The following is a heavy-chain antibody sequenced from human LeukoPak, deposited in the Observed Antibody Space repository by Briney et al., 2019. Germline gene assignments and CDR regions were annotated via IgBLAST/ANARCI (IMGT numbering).Heavy chain of an antibody. CDR1: GFTFSSYE. Sequence: GGSLRLSCAASGFTFSSYEMNWVRQAPGKGLEWVSYISSSGSTIYYADSVKGRFTISRDNAKSSLYLQMNSLRAEDTAVYYCASDPWVSDYWGQGTLVTVSS. V-gene: IGHV3-48*03. CDR3: ASDPWVSDY. CDR2: ISSSGSTI. J-gene: IGHJ4*02.